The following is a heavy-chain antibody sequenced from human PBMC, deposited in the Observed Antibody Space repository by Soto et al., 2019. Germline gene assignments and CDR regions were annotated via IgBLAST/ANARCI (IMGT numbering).Heavy chain of an antibody. CDR3: ARNGGNPGFYDAFDI. CDR2: ISSSSSTI. CDR1: GFTFSSYS. D-gene: IGHD3-10*01. Sequence: GGSLRLSCAASGFTFSSYSMNWVRQAPGKGLEWVSYISSSSSTIYYADSVKGRFTISRDNAKNSLYLQMNSLRAEDTAVYYCARNGGNPGFYDAFDIWGQGTMVTVSS. V-gene: IGHV3-48*01. J-gene: IGHJ3*02.